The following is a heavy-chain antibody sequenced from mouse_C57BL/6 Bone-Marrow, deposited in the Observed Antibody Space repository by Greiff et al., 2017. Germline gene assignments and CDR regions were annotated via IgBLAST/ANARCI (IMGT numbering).Heavy chain of an antibody. CDR2: IYPGDGDT. V-gene: IGHV1-82*01. CDR3: AREVITTVVFYWYFDV. Sequence: QVQLKQSGPELVKPGASVKISCKASGYAFSSSWMNWVKQRPGKGLEWIGRIYPGDGDTNYNGKFQGKDTLTADKSSSTAYMQLSSLTSEDSAVYFCAREVITTVVFYWYFDVWGTGTTVTVSS. D-gene: IGHD1-1*01. J-gene: IGHJ1*03. CDR1: GYAFSSSW.